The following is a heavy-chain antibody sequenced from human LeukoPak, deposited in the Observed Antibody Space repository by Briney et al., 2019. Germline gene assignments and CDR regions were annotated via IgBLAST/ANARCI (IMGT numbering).Heavy chain of an antibody. V-gene: IGHV4-4*07. CDR3: ARGQPRGYSYGRPPYYYYMDV. J-gene: IGHJ6*03. D-gene: IGHD5-18*01. CDR1: GCSISSYY. CDR2: IYTSGST. Sequence: PSETLSLTCTVSGCSISSYYWSWIRQPAGKGLEWIGRIYTSGSTNYYPSINRRVTMSIGTSTNQFSLKLSSVTAADTAVYYCARGQPRGYSYGRPPYYYYMDVWGKGTTVTVSS.